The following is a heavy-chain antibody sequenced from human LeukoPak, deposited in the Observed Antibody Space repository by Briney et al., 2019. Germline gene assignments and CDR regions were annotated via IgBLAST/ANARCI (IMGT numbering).Heavy chain of an antibody. J-gene: IGHJ5*01. CDR1: GFTFGDYA. D-gene: IGHD3-3*02. Sequence: GGSLRLSCTASGFTFGDYAMSWFRQAPGKGLEWVGFIRSKAYGGTTEYAASVKGRFTISRDDSKSIAYLQMNSLKTEDTAVYYCTRDTLAFKLVSNWFDSWGQGTLVTVSS. V-gene: IGHV3-49*03. CDR3: TRDTLAFKLVSNWFDS. CDR2: IRSKAYGGTT.